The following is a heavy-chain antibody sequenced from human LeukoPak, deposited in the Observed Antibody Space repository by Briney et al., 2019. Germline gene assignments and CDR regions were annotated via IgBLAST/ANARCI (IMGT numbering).Heavy chain of an antibody. CDR3: ARRGIAVAAHPDY. V-gene: IGHV5-51*01. CDR1: GYSFTSYW. J-gene: IGHJ4*02. CDR2: IHPGDSDT. D-gene: IGHD6-19*01. Sequence: GESLKISCKGSGYSFTSYWIGWVRQMPGKGLEWMGIIHPGDSDTRYSPSFQGQVTISADKSISTAYLQWSSLKASDTAMYYCARRGIAVAAHPDYWGQGTLVTVSS.